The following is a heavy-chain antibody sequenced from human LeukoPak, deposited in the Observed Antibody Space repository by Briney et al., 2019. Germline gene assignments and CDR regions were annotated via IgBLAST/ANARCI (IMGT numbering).Heavy chain of an antibody. V-gene: IGHV4-34*01. Sequence: PSETLSLTCAVYGGSFSGYYWSWIRQPPGKGLEWIGEINHSGSTNYNPSLKSRVTISVDTSKNQFSLKLSSVTAADTAVYYCARGLYGYCSGGSCYPYYYYGMDVWGQGTTVTVS. J-gene: IGHJ6*02. CDR3: ARGLYGYCSGGSCYPYYYYGMDV. CDR1: GGSFSGYY. CDR2: INHSGST. D-gene: IGHD2-15*01.